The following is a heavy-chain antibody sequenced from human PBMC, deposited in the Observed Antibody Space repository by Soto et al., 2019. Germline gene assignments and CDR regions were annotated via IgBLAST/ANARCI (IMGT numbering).Heavy chain of an antibody. Sequence: ESLTISGTRSGYSFSRYWNDWVRKIPGKGLEWMGRIYPSDSYTNYSPSFQGHVTISADKSISTAYLQWSSLKASDTAMYYCARLPRYCSSTSCSGYYYYGMDVWGQGTTVTVSS. J-gene: IGHJ6*02. D-gene: IGHD2-2*01. CDR3: ARLPRYCSSTSCSGYYYYGMDV. CDR1: GYSFSRYW. CDR2: IYPSDSYT. V-gene: IGHV5-10-1*01.